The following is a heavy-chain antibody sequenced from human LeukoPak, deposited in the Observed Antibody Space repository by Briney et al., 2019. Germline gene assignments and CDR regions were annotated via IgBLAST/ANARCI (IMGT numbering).Heavy chain of an antibody. CDR2: IYYSGST. V-gene: IGHV4-59*01. D-gene: IGHD5-12*01. J-gene: IGHJ6*02. CDR3: ARDFGYSGYDPLRYYYYGMDV. Sequence: PSETLSLTCTVSGGSINYYYWSWIRQPPGKGLEWVGYIYYSGSTNYNPSLKSRFTISVDTSKNQFSLKLSSVTAADTAVYYCARDFGYSGYDPLRYYYYGMDVWGQGTTVTVSS. CDR1: GGSINYYY.